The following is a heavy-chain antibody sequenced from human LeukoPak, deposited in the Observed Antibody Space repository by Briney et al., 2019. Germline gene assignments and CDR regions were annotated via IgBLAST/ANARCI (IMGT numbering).Heavy chain of an antibody. D-gene: IGHD3-3*01. CDR3: ARSLFRFLEWSYRSYYYYYMDV. V-gene: IGHV1-69*06. CDR1: GYTFTSYD. Sequence: GASVKVSCKASGYTFTSYDISWVRQAPGQGLEWMGGIIPIFGTVNYAQKFQGRVTITADKSTSTAYMELSSLRSEDTAVYYCARSLFRFLEWSYRSYYYYYMDVWGKGTTVTVSS. CDR2: IIPIFGTV. J-gene: IGHJ6*03.